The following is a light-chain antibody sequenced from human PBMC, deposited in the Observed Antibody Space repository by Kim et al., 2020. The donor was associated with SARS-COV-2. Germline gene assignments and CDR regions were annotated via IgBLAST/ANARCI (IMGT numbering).Light chain of an antibody. J-gene: IGLJ3*02. CDR1: SSDVGGYTY. CDR3: CSYAGSYTWV. Sequence: GQSVPSSSPGTSSDVGGYTYVSWYQQHPGKAPKLMIYDVSKRPSGVPDRFSGSKSGNTASLTISGLQAEDEADYYCCSYAGSYTWVFGGGTQLTVL. CDR2: DVS. V-gene: IGLV2-11*01.